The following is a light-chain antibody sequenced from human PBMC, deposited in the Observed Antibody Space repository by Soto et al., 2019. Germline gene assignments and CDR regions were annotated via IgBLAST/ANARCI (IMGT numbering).Light chain of an antibody. CDR2: GAS. CDR1: QSVSSSY. V-gene: IGKV3-20*01. J-gene: IGKJ2*01. CDR3: QRYGSSPLYT. Sequence: EIVLTQSPGTLSLSPGERATLSCRASQSVSSSYLGWYQQKPGQAPRLLIYGASSRATSIPDRLSGSGSGTDFTLTISRLEPEDFAVYYCQRYGSSPLYTFGQGTKLEIK.